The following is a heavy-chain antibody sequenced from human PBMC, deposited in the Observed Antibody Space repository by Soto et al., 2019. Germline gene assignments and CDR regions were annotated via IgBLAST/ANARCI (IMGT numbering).Heavy chain of an antibody. Sequence: GGSLRLSCAASGFTFGDYGMHWVRQAPGKGLEWVSSISSSSSYIYYADSVKGRFTISRDNAKNSLYLQMNSLRAEDTAVYYCARDHYDSSGYSFDYWGQGTLVTVSS. CDR3: ARDHYDSSGYSFDY. D-gene: IGHD3-22*01. J-gene: IGHJ4*02. CDR2: ISSSSSYI. V-gene: IGHV3-21*01. CDR1: GFTFGDYG.